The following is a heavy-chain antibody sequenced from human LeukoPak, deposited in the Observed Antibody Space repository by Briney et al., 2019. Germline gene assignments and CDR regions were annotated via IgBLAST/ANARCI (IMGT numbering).Heavy chain of an antibody. V-gene: IGHV4-59*08. D-gene: IGHD3-22*01. Sequence: PSETLSLTCTASGGSISSYYWSWIRQPPGKGLEWIGYIYYSGSTNYNPSLKSRVTISVDTSKNQFSLKLSSVTAADTAVYYCARPRPDYYDSSGYYYWYFDLWGRGTLVTVSS. CDR1: GGSISSYY. J-gene: IGHJ2*01. CDR2: IYYSGST. CDR3: ARPRPDYYDSSGYYYWYFDL.